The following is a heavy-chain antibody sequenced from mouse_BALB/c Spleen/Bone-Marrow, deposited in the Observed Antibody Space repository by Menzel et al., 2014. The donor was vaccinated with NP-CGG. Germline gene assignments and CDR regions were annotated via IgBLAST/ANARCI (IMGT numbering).Heavy chain of an antibody. D-gene: IGHD2-1*01. CDR3: ARRIYYAMGY. CDR2: LNPGSGGT. Sequence: VQLQESGAELVRPGTSVKVSCKASGYAFTNYLIEWVKQRPGQGLEWIGVLNPGSGGTNYNEKFKGKATLTADKSSSPAYMQLSSLTSDDSAVYFCARRIYYAMGYWGQGTTLTVSS. J-gene: IGHJ2*01. CDR1: GYAFTNYL. V-gene: IGHV1-54*01.